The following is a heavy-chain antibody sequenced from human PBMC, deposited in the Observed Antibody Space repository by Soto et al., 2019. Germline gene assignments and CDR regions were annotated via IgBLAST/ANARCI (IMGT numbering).Heavy chain of an antibody. J-gene: IGHJ4*02. CDR1: GFTFSNYA. D-gene: IGHD5-12*01. CDR2: ISGSGGSP. CDR3: AKEGPSGLYYFDD. V-gene: IGHV3-23*01. Sequence: EVQLLESGGGLVQPGGSLRLSCAASGFTFSNYAMNWVRQAPGKGLEWVSTISGSGGSPYYADSVKGRFTISRDNSRNTLYLQMNSLRAGDSAIYYCAKEGPSGLYYFDDWGQGTLVTVSS.